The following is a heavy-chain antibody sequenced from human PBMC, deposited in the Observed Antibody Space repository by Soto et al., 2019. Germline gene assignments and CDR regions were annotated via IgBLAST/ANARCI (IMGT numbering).Heavy chain of an antibody. CDR1: GGSISSYY. Sequence: PSETLSLTCTVSGGSISSYYWSWIRQPPGKGLEWIGYIYYSGSTNYNPSLKSRVTISVDTSKNQFSLKLSSVTAVDTAVYYCARETGEVPAAMHWFDPWGRGTLVTVAS. CDR2: IYYSGST. V-gene: IGHV4-59*01. J-gene: IGHJ5*02. CDR3: ARETGEVPAAMHWFDP. D-gene: IGHD2-2*01.